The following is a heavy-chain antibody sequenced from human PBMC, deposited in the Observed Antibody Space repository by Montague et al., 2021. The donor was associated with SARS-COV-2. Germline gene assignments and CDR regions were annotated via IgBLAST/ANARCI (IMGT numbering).Heavy chain of an antibody. J-gene: IGHJ6*02. CDR1: GGSLSGYY. Sequence: TLSLTCAVYGGSLSGYYWSWIRQPPGEGLEWIAEISHSGSTSYNPSLKSRVTISVDTSKNQFSLKLSSATAADMAVYYCVRVPYRLLFVPRYYGMDVWGQGTTVTVSS. CDR3: VRVPYRLLFVPRYYGMDV. V-gene: IGHV4-34*01. D-gene: IGHD2-2*01. CDR2: ISHSGST.